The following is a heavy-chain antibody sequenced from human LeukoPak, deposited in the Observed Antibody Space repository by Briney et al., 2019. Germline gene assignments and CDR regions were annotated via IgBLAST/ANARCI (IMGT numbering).Heavy chain of an antibody. CDR2: IDYTGST. V-gene: IGHV4-59*08. J-gene: IGHJ5*01. D-gene: IGHD6-19*01. CDR3: VRSPGYSSGWFDY. Sequence: SETLSLTCTVSGGSISSFYWSWIRQPPGKGLEYIGDIDYTGSTNYNPSLNSRVTMSVDTSKNQFSLKLTSVTAADTALYYCVRSPGYSSGWFDYWGHGTLVTVSS. CDR1: GGSISSFY.